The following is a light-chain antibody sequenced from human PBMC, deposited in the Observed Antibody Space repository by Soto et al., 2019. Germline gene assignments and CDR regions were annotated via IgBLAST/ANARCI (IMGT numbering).Light chain of an antibody. CDR1: SSDVGAYYH. CDR3: SSYTASSTPV. J-gene: IGLJ2*01. V-gene: IGLV2-14*01. Sequence: QSALTQPASVSGSPGQSITISCSGTSSDVGAYYHVSWYQQIPGKAPNLMIYDVNNRASGVSNRFSGSKSGNTASLTISGLQTEDEADYYCSSYTASSTPVFGGGTKVTVL. CDR2: DVN.